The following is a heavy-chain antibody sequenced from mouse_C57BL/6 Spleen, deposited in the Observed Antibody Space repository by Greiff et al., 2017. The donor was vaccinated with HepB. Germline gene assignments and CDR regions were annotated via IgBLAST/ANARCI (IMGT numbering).Heavy chain of an antibody. CDR3: ARGDYDRAMDY. D-gene: IGHD2-4*01. CDR1: GFTFSDYY. V-gene: IGHV5-12*01. Sequence: EVKLVESGGGLVQPGGSLKLSCAASGFTFSDYYMYWVRQTPEKRLEWVAYISNGGGSTYYPDTVKGRFTISRDNAKNTLYLQMSRLKSEDTAMYYCARGDYDRAMDYWGQRTSVTVSS. J-gene: IGHJ4*01. CDR2: ISNGGGST.